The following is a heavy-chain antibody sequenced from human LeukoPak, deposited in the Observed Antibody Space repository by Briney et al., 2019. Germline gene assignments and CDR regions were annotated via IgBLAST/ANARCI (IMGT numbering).Heavy chain of an antibody. D-gene: IGHD2-2*01. V-gene: IGHV3-23*01. Sequence: GGSLRLSCAASGFTFSSYAMSWVRQAPGKGLEWVSAISGSGGSTYYADSVKGRFTISGDNSKNTLYLQMNSLRAEDTAVYYCAKVGIVVVPAAPLDFDYWGQGTLVTVSS. CDR2: ISGSGGST. J-gene: IGHJ4*02. CDR3: AKVGIVVVPAAPLDFDY. CDR1: GFTFSSYA.